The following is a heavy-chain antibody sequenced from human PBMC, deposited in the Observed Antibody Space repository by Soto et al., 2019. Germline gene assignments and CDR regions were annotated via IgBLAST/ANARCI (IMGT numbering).Heavy chain of an antibody. CDR2: IYYTGST. CDR3: ATQRLCTGGHCWNWFDP. D-gene: IGHD2-8*02. J-gene: IGHJ5*02. V-gene: IGHV4-59*08. Sequence: SSETLSLTCTVSRVSISDYYWTWIRQPPGKGLEWVGNIYYTGSTNYNPSLESRVTISVDTSKRQYSLKLNSVTAADTAVYYCATQRLCTGGHCWNWFDPWGQGTLVTVSS. CDR1: RVSISDYY.